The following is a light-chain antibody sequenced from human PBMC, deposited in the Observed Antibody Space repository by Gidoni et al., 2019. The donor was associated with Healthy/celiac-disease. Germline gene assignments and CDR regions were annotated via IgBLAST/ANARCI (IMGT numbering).Light chain of an antibody. Sequence: EIVLTQSPATLSLSPGERATLSCRASQSVSSYLAWSQQKPGQAPRLLIYDASNRATGIPARFSGSGSGTDFTLTISSLEPEDFAVYYCQQRSNWLFTFGGGTKVEIK. J-gene: IGKJ4*01. CDR3: QQRSNWLFT. CDR2: DAS. CDR1: QSVSSY. V-gene: IGKV3-11*01.